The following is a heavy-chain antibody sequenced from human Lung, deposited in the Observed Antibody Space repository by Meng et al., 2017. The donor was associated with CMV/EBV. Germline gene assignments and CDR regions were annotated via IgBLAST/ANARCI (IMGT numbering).Heavy chain of an antibody. CDR2: LYHSGGT. D-gene: IGHD6-19*01. CDR1: GGSISISTW. V-gene: IGHV4-4*02. Sequence: QQQGSGPGLVKPSGTLALTCAVSGGSISISTWWSWVRQPPGKGLEWIGELYHSGGTNYNPSLRGRVTISLDKSKNQFSLTLRSVTAADTAVYYCARDPYATGWAGWGQGTLVTVSS. J-gene: IGHJ4*02. CDR3: ARDPYATGWAG.